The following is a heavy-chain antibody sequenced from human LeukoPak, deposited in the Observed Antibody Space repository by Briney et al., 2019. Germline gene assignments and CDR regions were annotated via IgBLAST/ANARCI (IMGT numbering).Heavy chain of an antibody. J-gene: IGHJ5*02. CDR2: MNPNSGNT. CDR3: AKLASSYANWFDP. D-gene: IGHD6-6*01. CDR1: GYSFTSND. V-gene: IGHV1-8*01. Sequence: ASVKVSCKVSGYSFTSNDINWVRQASGQGLEWIGWMNPNSGNTASAPKFQGRVTMTRDTSISTAYMELSSLTSEDTAVYFCAKLASSYANWFDPWGQGTLVTVSS.